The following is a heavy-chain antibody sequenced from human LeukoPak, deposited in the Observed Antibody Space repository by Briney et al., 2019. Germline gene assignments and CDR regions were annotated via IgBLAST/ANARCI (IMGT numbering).Heavy chain of an antibody. V-gene: IGHV3-74*01. J-gene: IGHJ4*02. CDR2: INTDGSST. D-gene: IGHD3-22*01. CDR1: GFTFSSYW. Sequence: PGGSLRLSCAASGFTFSSYWMHWVRHAPGKGLVWVSRINTDGSSTSYADSVKGRFTISRDNAKNTLYLQMNSLRAEDTAVYYCARVPYYYDSSGYFGYWGQGTLGTVSS. CDR3: ARVPYYYDSSGYFGY.